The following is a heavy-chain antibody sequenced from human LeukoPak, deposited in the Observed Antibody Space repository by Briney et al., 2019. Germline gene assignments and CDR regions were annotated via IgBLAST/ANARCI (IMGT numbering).Heavy chain of an antibody. V-gene: IGHV3-53*01. CDR2: IYSGGST. CDR3: AKGLGKATVTPLGY. J-gene: IGHJ4*02. CDR1: GFTVSSNY. D-gene: IGHD4-11*01. Sequence: GGSLRLSCAASGFTVSSNYMSWVRQAPGKGLEWVSVIYSGGSTYYADSVKGRFTISRDNSKNTLYLQMHSLRAEDTAVYYCAKGLGKATVTPLGYWGQGTLVTVSS.